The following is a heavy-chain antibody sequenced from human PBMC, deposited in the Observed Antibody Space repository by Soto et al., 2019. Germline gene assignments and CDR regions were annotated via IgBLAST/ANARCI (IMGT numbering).Heavy chain of an antibody. V-gene: IGHV3-33*01. CDR3: VRGNGHSYGTFDY. CDR2: IWYDGNNI. D-gene: IGHD5-18*01. J-gene: IGHJ4*02. CDR1: GFIFSSYG. Sequence: QVQLVESGGGVVQPGRSLRLSCAASGFIFSSYGMHWVRQAPGKGLEWVAVIWYDGNNIYYGDSVKGRFTISRDNSKNTLYLQMNSLRAEDEAVYHCVRGNGHSYGTFDYWGQGTLVIVSS.